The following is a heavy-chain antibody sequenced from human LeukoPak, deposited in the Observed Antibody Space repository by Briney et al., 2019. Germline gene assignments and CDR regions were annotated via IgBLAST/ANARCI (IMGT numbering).Heavy chain of an antibody. CDR1: GGSISSGSYY. D-gene: IGHD4-17*01. CDR2: IYTSGST. CDR3: ARDGLDDYGDYC. Sequence: SQTLSLTCTVSGGSISSGSYYWSWIRQPAGKGLEWIGRIYTSGSTNYNPSLKSRVTISVDTSKNQFSLKLSSVTAADPAVYYCARDGLDDYGDYCWGQGTLVTVSS. J-gene: IGHJ4*02. V-gene: IGHV4-61*02.